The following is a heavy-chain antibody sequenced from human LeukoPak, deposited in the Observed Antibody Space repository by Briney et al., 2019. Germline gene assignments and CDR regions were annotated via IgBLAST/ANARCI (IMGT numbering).Heavy chain of an antibody. Sequence: ASETLSLTCTVSGGSISSYYWSWIRQPPGKGLEWIGYIYYSGSTNYNPSLKSRVTISVDTSKNQLSLKLSSVTAADTAVYYCASHYGSGSFYSPFDYWGQGTLVTVSS. CDR2: IYYSGST. J-gene: IGHJ4*02. V-gene: IGHV4-59*01. CDR1: GGSISSYY. D-gene: IGHD3-10*01. CDR3: ASHYGSGSFYSPFDY.